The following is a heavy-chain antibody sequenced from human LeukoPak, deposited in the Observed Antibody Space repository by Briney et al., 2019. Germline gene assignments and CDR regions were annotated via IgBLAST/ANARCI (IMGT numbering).Heavy chain of an antibody. V-gene: IGHV3-21*01. Sequence: GGSLRLSCAASGFTFSSYWMHWVRQAPGKGLEWVSSISSSSSYIYYADSVKGRFTISRDNAKNSLYLQMNSLRAEDTAVYYCARDEGYRSSSGGTDYWGQGTLVTVSS. D-gene: IGHD6-6*01. J-gene: IGHJ4*02. CDR3: ARDEGYRSSSGGTDY. CDR1: GFTFSSYW. CDR2: ISSSSSYI.